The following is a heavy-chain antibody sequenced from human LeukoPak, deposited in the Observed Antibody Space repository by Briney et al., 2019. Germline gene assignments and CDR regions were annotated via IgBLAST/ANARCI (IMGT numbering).Heavy chain of an antibody. J-gene: IGHJ4*02. Sequence: SETLSLTCTVSGGSITTNYWSWVRQPPGKGLEWIAYMYYSGDTNYSPSLKSRVTISMDTSKMQVSLKMTSVTAADTAVYYCARGRGWYDYWGQGTLVTVSS. CDR3: ARGRGWYDY. V-gene: IGHV4-59*01. D-gene: IGHD6-19*01. CDR2: MYYSGDT. CDR1: GGSITTNY.